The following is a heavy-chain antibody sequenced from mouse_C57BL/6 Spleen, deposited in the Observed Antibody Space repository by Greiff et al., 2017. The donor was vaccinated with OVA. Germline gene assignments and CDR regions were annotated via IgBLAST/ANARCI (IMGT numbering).Heavy chain of an antibody. J-gene: IGHJ1*03. CDR1: GFTFSDYY. CDR3: ARKIYDGYSWYFDV. Sequence: EVQLVESEGGLVQPGSSMKLSCTASGFTFSDYYMAWVRQVPEKGLEWVANINYDGSSTYYLDSLKSRFIISRDNAKNILYLQMSSLKSEDTATYYCARKIYDGYSWYFDVWGTGTTVTVSS. V-gene: IGHV5-16*01. D-gene: IGHD2-3*01. CDR2: INYDGSST.